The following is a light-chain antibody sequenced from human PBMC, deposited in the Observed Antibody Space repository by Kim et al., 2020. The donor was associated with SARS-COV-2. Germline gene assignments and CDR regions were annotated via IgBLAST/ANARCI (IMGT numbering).Light chain of an antibody. CDR1: NIGSKS. CDR3: QVWDSSGDHPVI. J-gene: IGLJ2*01. Sequence: SYELTQPPSVSVAPGQTATITCGGSNIGSKSVHWYHQKPGQAPVLVVHSNVARPSGIPERFSGSTSGNTATLTIGRVEAGEEGDYYCQVWDSSGDHPVIFGGGTQLTVL. V-gene: IGLV3-21*02. CDR2: SNV.